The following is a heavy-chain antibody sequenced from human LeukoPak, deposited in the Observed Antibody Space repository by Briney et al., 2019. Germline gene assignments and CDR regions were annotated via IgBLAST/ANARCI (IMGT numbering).Heavy chain of an antibody. CDR2: IYYSGST. J-gene: IGHJ4*02. V-gene: IGHV4-31*03. Sequence: SETLSLTCTVSGGSISSGGYYWSWIRQHPRKGLEWIGYIYYSGSTYYNPSLKSRVTISVDTSKNQFSLKLSSVTAADTAVYYCARSGYYYGNVDYWGQGTLVTVSS. CDR3: ARSGYYYGNVDY. D-gene: IGHD3-22*01. CDR1: GGSISSGGYY.